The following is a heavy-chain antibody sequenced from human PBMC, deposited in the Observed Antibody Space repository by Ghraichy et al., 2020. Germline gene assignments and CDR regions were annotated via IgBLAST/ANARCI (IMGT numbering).Heavy chain of an antibody. CDR2: IYYSGST. J-gene: IGHJ1*01. Sequence: SETLSLTCTVSGGSISSYYWSWIRQPPGKGLEWIGYIYYSGSTNYNPSLKSRVTISVDTSKNQFSLKLSSVTAADTAVYYCARGDSSGYYPAEYFQHWGQGTLVTVSS. CDR1: GGSISSYY. V-gene: IGHV4-59*01. D-gene: IGHD3-22*01. CDR3: ARGDSSGYYPAEYFQH.